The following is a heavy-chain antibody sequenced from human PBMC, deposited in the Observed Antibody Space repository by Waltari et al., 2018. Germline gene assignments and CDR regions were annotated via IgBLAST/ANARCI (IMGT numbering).Heavy chain of an antibody. V-gene: IGHV4-39*01. CDR2: VSYSETS. Sequence: QLQLQDSGPGLVRPSETLSLPSSHPGGPLTRARSYWGFIRQSPGKAVEWIGSVSYSETSFENPSFRSRATLSIDKSKNQFSLKLKSVTAADTAVYYCARSWYSGWDSYYYFDLWGRGTLVNVSS. D-gene: IGHD6-19*01. CDR1: GGPLTRARSY. J-gene: IGHJ2*01. CDR3: ARSWYSGWDSYYYFDL.